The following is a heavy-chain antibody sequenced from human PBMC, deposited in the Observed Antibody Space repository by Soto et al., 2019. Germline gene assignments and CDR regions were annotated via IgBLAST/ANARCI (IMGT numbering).Heavy chain of an antibody. CDR2: IDPSDSYT. J-gene: IGHJ5*01. Sequence: GESLKSSCKASGYNFTAFWIHWVRQMPGKGLEWLGKIDPSDSYTNYSPSFEGHVTISTDNSITTAYLQWSSLRASDTALYSCARVHKNWFDSWAQGTMVTVYS. CDR1: GYNFTAFW. CDR3: ARVHKNWFDS. V-gene: IGHV5-10-1*01.